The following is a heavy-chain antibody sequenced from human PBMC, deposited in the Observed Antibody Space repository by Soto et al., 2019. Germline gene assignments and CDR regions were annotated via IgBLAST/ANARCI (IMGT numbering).Heavy chain of an antibody. V-gene: IGHV3-33*01. CDR1: GFTFSSYG. Sequence: GGSLRLSCAASGFTFSSYGMHWVRQAPGKGLEWVAVIWYDGSNKYYADSVKGRFTISRDNSKNTLYLQMNSLRAEDTAVYYCAREYSGYGFDYWGQGTLVTVSS. CDR2: IWYDGSNK. D-gene: IGHD5-12*01. J-gene: IGHJ4*02. CDR3: AREYSGYGFDY.